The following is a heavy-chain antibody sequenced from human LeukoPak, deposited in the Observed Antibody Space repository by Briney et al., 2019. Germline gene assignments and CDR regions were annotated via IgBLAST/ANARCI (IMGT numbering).Heavy chain of an antibody. V-gene: IGHV4-34*01. CDR2: INHSGST. J-gene: IGHJ4*02. CDR1: GGSFSGYY. CDR3: AREGPYDSSGYFIDY. D-gene: IGHD3-22*01. Sequence: PSETLSLTCAVSGGSFSGYYWSWIRQPPGKGPEWIGEINHSGSTNYNPSLKSRVTISVDTSKNQFSLKLSSVTAADTAVYYCAREGPYDSSGYFIDYWGQGTLVTVSS.